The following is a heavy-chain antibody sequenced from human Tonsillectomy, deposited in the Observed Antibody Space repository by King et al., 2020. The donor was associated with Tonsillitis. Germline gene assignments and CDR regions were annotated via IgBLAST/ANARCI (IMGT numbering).Heavy chain of an antibody. CDR3: VKDLSGKYAFEK. CDR1: GFTFTSRS. CDR2: INDNGRTT. J-gene: IGHJ4*02. Sequence: QLVQSGGGLVQPGGSLRLSCSASGFTFTSRSMHWVRQAAGKGLEYVSGINDNGRTTHYADSVKGRFTISRDDSKNMVYLQMSGVKPEDTAVYSCVKDLSGKYAFEKWGQGTLVTVSS. D-gene: IGHD1-26*01. V-gene: IGHV3-64D*06.